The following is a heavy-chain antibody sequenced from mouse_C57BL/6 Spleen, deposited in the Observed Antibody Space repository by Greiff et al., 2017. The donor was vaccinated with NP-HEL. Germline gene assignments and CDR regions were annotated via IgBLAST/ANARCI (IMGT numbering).Heavy chain of an antibody. CDR2: IYPGDGDT. CDR1: GYAFSSSW. CDR3: ARGGIYYAMDY. V-gene: IGHV1-82*01. Sequence: QVQLQQSGPELVKPGASVKISCKASGYAFSSSWMNWVKQRPGKGLEWIGRIYPGDGDTNYNGKFKGKATLTADKSSSTAYMQLSSLTSEDSAVYFCARGGIYYAMDYWGQGTSVTVSS. J-gene: IGHJ4*01.